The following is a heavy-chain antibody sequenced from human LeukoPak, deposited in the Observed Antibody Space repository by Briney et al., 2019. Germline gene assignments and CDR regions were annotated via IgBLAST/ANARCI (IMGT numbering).Heavy chain of an antibody. J-gene: IGHJ6*03. Sequence: SETLSLTCTVSGGSISSYYWSWIRQSPGKGLEWIGYINYSGSTNYNPSLKSRVTISVDTSKNQFSLQLNSVTPEDTAVYYCARGRTGSGYGPDYYYMDVWGKGTTVTVSS. CDR2: INYSGST. D-gene: IGHD5-12*01. V-gene: IGHV4-59*12. CDR3: ARGRTGSGYGPDYYYMDV. CDR1: GGSISSYY.